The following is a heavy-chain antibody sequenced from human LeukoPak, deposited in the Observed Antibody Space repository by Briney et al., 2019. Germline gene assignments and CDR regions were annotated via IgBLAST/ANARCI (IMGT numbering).Heavy chain of an antibody. CDR1: GGSISSGDYY. D-gene: IGHD5-24*01. CDR2: IYYSGST. J-gene: IGHJ4*02. V-gene: IGHV4-30-4*08. CDR3: ARALPPDGCNPTRLDY. Sequence: SQTLSLTCTVSGGSISSGDYYWSWIRQPPGKGREWIGYIYYSGSTYYNPSLKSRVTISVDTSKNQFSLKLSSVTAADTAVYYCARALPPDGCNPTRLDYWGQGTLVTVSS.